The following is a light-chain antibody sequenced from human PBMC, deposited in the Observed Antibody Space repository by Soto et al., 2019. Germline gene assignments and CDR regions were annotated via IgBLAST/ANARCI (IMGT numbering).Light chain of an antibody. CDR1: QSISSW. CDR2: DAS. CDR3: PQHNSYSGYT. Sequence: DIQMTQSPSTLSASVGDRVTITCRASQSISSWLAWYQQKPGKAPKLLIYDASNLESGVPPRFSGSGSGTEFTLTISSLQPDDFATYYCPQHNSYSGYTFGQGTKLEIK. J-gene: IGKJ2*01. V-gene: IGKV1-5*01.